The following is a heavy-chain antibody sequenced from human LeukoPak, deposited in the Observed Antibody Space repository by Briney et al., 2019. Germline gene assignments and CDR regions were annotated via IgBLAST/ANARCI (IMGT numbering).Heavy chain of an antibody. V-gene: IGHV1-2*06. Sequence: ASVKVSCKASGYTFTGYYMHWVRQAPGQGLEWMGRINPNSGGTNYAQKFQGSVTMNRDTSISTASMELSRLSSDDTAVYYCARETGRITIFGGVTRNNWFDPWGQGTLVTVSS. D-gene: IGHD3-3*01. CDR1: GYTFTGYY. CDR2: INPNSGGT. J-gene: IGHJ5*02. CDR3: ARETGRITIFGGVTRNNWFDP.